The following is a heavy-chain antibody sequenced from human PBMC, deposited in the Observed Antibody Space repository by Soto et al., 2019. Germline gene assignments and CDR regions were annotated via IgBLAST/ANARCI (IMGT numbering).Heavy chain of an antibody. V-gene: IGHV3-33*01. Sequence: GGSLRLSCAASGFTSSSYGMHWVRQAPGKGLEWVAVIWYDGSNKYYADSVKGRFTISRDNSKNTLYLQMNSLRAEDTAVYYCARDHDDFWSGYYGTLDYWGQGTLVTVSS. CDR3: ARDHDDFWSGYYGTLDY. CDR1: GFTSSSYG. CDR2: IWYDGSNK. D-gene: IGHD3-3*01. J-gene: IGHJ4*02.